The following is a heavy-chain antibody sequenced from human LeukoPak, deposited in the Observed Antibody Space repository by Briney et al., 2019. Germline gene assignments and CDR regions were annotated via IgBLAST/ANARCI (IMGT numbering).Heavy chain of an antibody. CDR2: ISSSSSYI. CDR3: ARDLYGYYDFWSGYSSHMDV. D-gene: IGHD3-3*01. J-gene: IGHJ6*03. Sequence: GGSLRLSCAASGFTFSSYSMNWVRQAPGKGLKWVSSISSSSSYIYYADSVKGRFTISRDNAKNSLYLQMNSLRAEDTAVYYCARDLYGYYDFWSGYSSHMDVWGKGTTVTVSS. V-gene: IGHV3-21*01. CDR1: GFTFSSYS.